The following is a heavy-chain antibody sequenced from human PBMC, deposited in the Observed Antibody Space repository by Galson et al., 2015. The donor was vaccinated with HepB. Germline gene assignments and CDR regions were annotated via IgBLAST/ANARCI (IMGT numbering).Heavy chain of an antibody. CDR3: ARGQYCSSDSCYASYYYYGLDV. Sequence: SLRLSCAASGFTFSSYGMHWVRQAPGKGLEWVAVIWFDGSNKYYGDSVKGRFTIPRDNSKNTLYLQMNSLRADDTAVYYCARGQYCSSDSCYASYYYYGLDVWGQGTTVTVSS. D-gene: IGHD2-2*01. CDR1: GFTFSSYG. V-gene: IGHV3-33*08. CDR2: IWFDGSNK. J-gene: IGHJ6*02.